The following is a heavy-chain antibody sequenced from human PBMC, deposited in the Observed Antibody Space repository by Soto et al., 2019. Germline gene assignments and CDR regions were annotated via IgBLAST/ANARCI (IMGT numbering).Heavy chain of an antibody. J-gene: IGHJ4*02. CDR2: AKRKAAGGAI. D-gene: IGHD6-19*01. Sequence: PGGSLRLSCAASGFTVDSAWVNWGRQAPGKGLEWVAQAKRKAAGGAIDYAAPVKGRFIISRDDSKNMAYLQMNSLKIEDTSLYYCTTGYGSDWYGWGQGT. V-gene: IGHV3-15*01. CDR1: GFTVDSAW. CDR3: TTGYGSDWYG.